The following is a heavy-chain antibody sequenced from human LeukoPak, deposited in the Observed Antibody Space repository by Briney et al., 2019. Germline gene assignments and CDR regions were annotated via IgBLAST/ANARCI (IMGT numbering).Heavy chain of an antibody. Sequence: SETLSLTCTVSGGSISSHFWSWIRQPPGKGLEWIAYIYYSGSTDYNPSLKSRVTISVDTSKNQFSLKLSSVTAADTAVYYRARQTMSTAEAFDIWGQGTMVTVSS. CDR2: IYYSGST. V-gene: IGHV4-59*08. J-gene: IGHJ3*02. CDR1: GGSISSHF. D-gene: IGHD4-17*01. CDR3: ARQTMSTAEAFDI.